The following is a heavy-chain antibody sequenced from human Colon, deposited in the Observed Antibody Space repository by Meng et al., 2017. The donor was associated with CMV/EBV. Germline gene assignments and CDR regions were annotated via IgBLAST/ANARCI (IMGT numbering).Heavy chain of an antibody. Sequence: SGYPFTSYAMNWVRKAPGQGLEWMGWINTNTGNPTYAQGFTGHFVFSLDTSVSTAYLQISSLKAEDTAVYYCARVMYYDILTGPSFDYWGQGTLVTVSS. D-gene: IGHD3-9*01. CDR2: INTNTGNP. CDR1: GYPFTSYA. J-gene: IGHJ4*02. CDR3: ARVMYYDILTGPSFDY. V-gene: IGHV7-4-1*02.